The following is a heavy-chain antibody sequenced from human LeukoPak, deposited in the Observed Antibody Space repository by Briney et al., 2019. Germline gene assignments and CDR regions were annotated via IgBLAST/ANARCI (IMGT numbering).Heavy chain of an antibody. Sequence: KPSETLSLTCTVSGGSISSGGYYWSWIRQPPGKGLEWIGYIYHSGSTYYNPSLKSRVTISVDRSKNQFSLKLSSVTAADTAVYYCARTYDFWSGPLLDPWGQGTLVTVSS. CDR1: GGSISSGGYY. J-gene: IGHJ5*02. CDR3: ARTYDFWSGPLLDP. CDR2: IYHSGST. D-gene: IGHD3-3*01. V-gene: IGHV4-30-2*01.